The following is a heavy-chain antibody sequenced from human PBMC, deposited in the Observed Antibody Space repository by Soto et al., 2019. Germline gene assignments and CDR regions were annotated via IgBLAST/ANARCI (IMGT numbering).Heavy chain of an antibody. D-gene: IGHD6-13*01. V-gene: IGHV4-34*01. CDR1: GESFSGYY. J-gene: IGHJ4*02. CDR2: INHSGST. Sequence: QVQLQQWGAGLLKPSETLSLTCAVYGESFSGYYWSWIRQPPGKGLEWIGEINHSGSTNYNPSLKSRVTISVDTSKNQYSLTLSSVTAADTAVYSCARSYGSSWYMTFDYWGQGTLVTVSS. CDR3: ARSYGSSWYMTFDY.